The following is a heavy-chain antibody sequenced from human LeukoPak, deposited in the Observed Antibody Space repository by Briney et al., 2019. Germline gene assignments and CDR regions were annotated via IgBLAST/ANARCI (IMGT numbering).Heavy chain of an antibody. CDR3: ARAYDILTGYYFDP. V-gene: IGHV4-59*01. D-gene: IGHD3-9*01. Sequence: SETLSLTCTVSGGSISGYYWSWVRQSPEKGLEAIGFIYSTGSTSYNPSLRSRVTISIDTSPNHFYLRLTSVTAADTAVYYCARAYDILTGYYFDPWGQGTLVTVSS. CDR2: IYSTGST. J-gene: IGHJ5*02. CDR1: GGSISGYY.